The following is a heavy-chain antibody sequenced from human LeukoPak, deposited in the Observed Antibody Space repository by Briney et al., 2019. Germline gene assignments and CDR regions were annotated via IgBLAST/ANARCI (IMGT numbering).Heavy chain of an antibody. V-gene: IGHV3-23*01. CDR3: VKGNSGSYPAPRRFDY. J-gene: IGHJ4*02. Sequence: TGGSLRLSCAPSGLTFGSFAMTWARQAPGEGLECVSSLGDSDTSTYYAVSVNGRFTISRDNSKDTLYLQMSSLRVEDTAVYYCVKGNSGSYPAPRRFDYWGPGTLVTVSS. D-gene: IGHD1-26*01. CDR2: LGDSDTST. CDR1: GLTFGSFA.